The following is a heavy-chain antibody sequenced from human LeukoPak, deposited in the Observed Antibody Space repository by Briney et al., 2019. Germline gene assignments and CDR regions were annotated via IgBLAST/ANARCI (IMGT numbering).Heavy chain of an antibody. CDR1: GFTFSSSW. Sequence: GGSLRLSCAASGFTFSSSWMYWVRQAPGKGLEWVSHISGSGSSIYYADSVKGRFTISRDNAKNSPYLQMNSLRAEDTAVYYCAGGQWLVLGDAFDIWGQGTMVTVSS. J-gene: IGHJ3*02. D-gene: IGHD6-19*01. CDR3: AGGQWLVLGDAFDI. CDR2: ISGSGSSI. V-gene: IGHV3-48*04.